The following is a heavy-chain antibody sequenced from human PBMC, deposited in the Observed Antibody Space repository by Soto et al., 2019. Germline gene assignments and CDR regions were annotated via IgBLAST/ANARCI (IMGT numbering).Heavy chain of an antibody. CDR2: ISYDGSNK. CDR1: GFTFSSYA. J-gene: IGHJ4*02. Sequence: GGSLRLSCAASGFTFSSYAMHWVRQAPGKGLEWVAVISYDGSNKYYADSVKGRFTISRDNSKNTLYLQMNSLRAEDTAVYYCAREAGTSRWSTGLTDYWGQGTLVTVSS. CDR3: AREAGTSRWSTGLTDY. D-gene: IGHD6-19*01. V-gene: IGHV3-30-3*01.